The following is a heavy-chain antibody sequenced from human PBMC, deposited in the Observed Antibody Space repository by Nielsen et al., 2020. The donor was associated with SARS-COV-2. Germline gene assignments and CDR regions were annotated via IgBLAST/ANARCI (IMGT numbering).Heavy chain of an antibody. CDR3: AREESGERLSLTYYYYGMDV. V-gene: IGHV3-30*03. CDR1: GFTFSSYG. J-gene: IGHJ6*02. CDR2: ISYDGSNK. Sequence: GESLKISCAASGFTFSSYGMHWVRQAPGKGLEWVAVISYDGSNKYYADSVKGRFTISRDNSKNTLYLQMIRLRAEDTAVYYCAREESGERLSLTYYYYGMDVWGQGTTVTDSS. D-gene: IGHD6-25*01.